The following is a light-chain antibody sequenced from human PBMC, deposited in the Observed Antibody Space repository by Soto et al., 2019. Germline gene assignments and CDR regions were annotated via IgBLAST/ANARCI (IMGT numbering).Light chain of an antibody. J-gene: IGLJ2*01. CDR3: SSYTSSSTVV. CDR1: SSDVGGYNY. V-gene: IGLV2-14*01. Sequence: QSALTQPASVSGSPGQSITISCTGTSSDVGGYNYVSWYQQHPGKAPKLMIYEVVNRPSGVSYRFSGSKSGNTASLTISGLQAEDEADYYCSSYTSSSTVVFGGGTQLTVL. CDR2: EVV.